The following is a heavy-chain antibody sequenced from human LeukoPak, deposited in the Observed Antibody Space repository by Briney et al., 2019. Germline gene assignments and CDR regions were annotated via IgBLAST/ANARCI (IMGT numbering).Heavy chain of an antibody. V-gene: IGHV4-59*01. CDR1: GGSISSYY. CDR2: IYYSGST. Sequence: SETLSLTCTVSGGSISSYYWSWIRQPPGKGLEWFGYIYYSGSTNYNPSLKSRVTISVDTSKNQFSLKLSSVTAADTAVYYCARGGGGPYFDYWGQGTLVTVSS. J-gene: IGHJ4*02. D-gene: IGHD3-10*01. CDR3: ARGGGGPYFDY.